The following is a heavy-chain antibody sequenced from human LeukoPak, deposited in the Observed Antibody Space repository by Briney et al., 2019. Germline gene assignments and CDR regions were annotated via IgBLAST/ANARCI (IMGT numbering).Heavy chain of an antibody. V-gene: IGHV3-21*01. CDR1: GFTFSSYS. Sequence: GGSLRLSCAASGFTFSSYSMNWVRQAPGKGLEWVSSISSSSSYIYYADSVKGRFTISRDNAKNSLYLQMNSLRAEDTAVYYCASEPYSSSSDAFDIWGQGTMVTVSS. D-gene: IGHD6-6*01. J-gene: IGHJ3*02. CDR2: ISSSSSYI. CDR3: ASEPYSSSSDAFDI.